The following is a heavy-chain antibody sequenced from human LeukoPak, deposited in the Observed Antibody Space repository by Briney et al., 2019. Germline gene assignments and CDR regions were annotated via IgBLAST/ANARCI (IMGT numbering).Heavy chain of an antibody. CDR1: GFTFNSYG. CDR2: IWYDGSNQ. J-gene: IGHJ4*02. D-gene: IGHD1-7*01. Sequence: GGSLRLSCAASGFTFNSYGMQWVRRAPGKGLEWVAVIWYDGSNQYYADSVKGRFTISRDNSKNTLYLQMNSLRAEDTGLYYCVRDRDGNSYFDYWGQGTLVTVSS. CDR3: VRDRDGNSYFDY. V-gene: IGHV3-33*01.